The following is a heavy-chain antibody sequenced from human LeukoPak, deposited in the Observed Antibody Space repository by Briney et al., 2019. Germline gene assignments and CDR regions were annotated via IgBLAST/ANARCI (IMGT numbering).Heavy chain of an antibody. CDR1: GGTFSGYY. D-gene: IGHD3-22*01. CDR2: INHSGST. V-gene: IGHV4-34*01. Sequence: SETLSLTCAFYGGTFSGYYWSWIRQPPGKGLEWIGEINHSGSTNYNPSLKSRVTISVDTSKNQFSLKLNSVTAADTAVYYCARGDYYDSSGYDYWGQGTLVTVSS. J-gene: IGHJ4*02. CDR3: ARGDYYDSSGYDY.